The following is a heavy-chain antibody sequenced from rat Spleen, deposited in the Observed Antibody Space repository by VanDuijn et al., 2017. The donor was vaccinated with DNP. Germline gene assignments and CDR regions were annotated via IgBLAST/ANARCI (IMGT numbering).Heavy chain of an antibody. CDR2: ITSGRGST. CDR1: GFTFNYYW. J-gene: IGHJ2*01. Sequence: EVQLVESGGDLVQPGRSLRLSCVASGFTFNYYWMTWVRQAPGKGLEWIASITSGRGSTSYRDSVKGRFTISRDNTESTLYLQMDSLRSEDTATYYCATRYNNFFDYWGQGVVVTVSS. V-gene: IGHV5-31*01. CDR3: ATRYNNFFDY. D-gene: IGHD1-10*01.